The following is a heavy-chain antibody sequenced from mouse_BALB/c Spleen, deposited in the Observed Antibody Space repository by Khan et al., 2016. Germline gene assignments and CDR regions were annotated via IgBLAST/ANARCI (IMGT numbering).Heavy chain of an antibody. CDR2: INTNTGEP. CDR1: GYTFTNYG. V-gene: IGHV9-3*02. D-gene: IGHD2-13*01. Sequence: QIQLVQSGPELKKPGETVKISCKASGYTFTNYGMNWVKQAPGKGLEWMGWINTNTGEPTYAEEFKGRFAFSLETSASTAYLQINNLKNEDTATXFSASTGDYPYYAVDYWDQRTSVTVSS. J-gene: IGHJ4*01. CDR3: ASTGDYPYYAVDY.